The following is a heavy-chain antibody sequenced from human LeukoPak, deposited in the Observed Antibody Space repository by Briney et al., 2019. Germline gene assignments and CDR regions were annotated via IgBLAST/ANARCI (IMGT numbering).Heavy chain of an antibody. V-gene: IGHV3-64D*09. Sequence: PGGSLRLSCSGSGFTFSSYAMHWVRQAPGKGLQSVSAISSDGGSTYYADSVKGRFTISRDNSKNTLYLQMSSLRAEDTAVYYCVKDWVAAIVAPRHFDYWGQGTLVTVSS. CDR1: GFTFSSYA. D-gene: IGHD5-24*01. CDR3: VKDWVAAIVAPRHFDY. CDR2: ISSDGGST. J-gene: IGHJ4*02.